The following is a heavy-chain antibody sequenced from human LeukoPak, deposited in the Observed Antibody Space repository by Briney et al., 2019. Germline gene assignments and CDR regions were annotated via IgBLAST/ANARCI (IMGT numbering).Heavy chain of an antibody. CDR1: GFTFSSYA. Sequence: PGGSLRLSCAASGFTFSSYAMSWVRQAPGKGLEWVSAISGSGGSTYYADSVKGRFTISRDNSKNTLYLQMNSLRAEDTAVYYCAKDPASVVVVAATKGLHWFDPWGQGTLVTVSP. V-gene: IGHV3-23*01. CDR2: ISGSGGST. CDR3: AKDPASVVVVAATKGLHWFDP. D-gene: IGHD2-15*01. J-gene: IGHJ5*02.